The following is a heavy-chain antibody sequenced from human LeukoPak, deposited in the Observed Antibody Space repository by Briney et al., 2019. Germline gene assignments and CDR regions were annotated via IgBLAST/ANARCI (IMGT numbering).Heavy chain of an antibody. J-gene: IGHJ4*02. D-gene: IGHD6-19*01. CDR3: AKDRGWWTYFDY. CDR1: GFTFSSYW. Sequence: GGSLRLSCAASGFTFSSYWMHWVRQAPGKGLVWVSRINSDGSSTSYADPVKGRFTISRDNAKNTLYLQMNSLRAEDTAVYYCAKDRGWWTYFDYWGQGTLVTVSS. V-gene: IGHV3-74*01. CDR2: INSDGSST.